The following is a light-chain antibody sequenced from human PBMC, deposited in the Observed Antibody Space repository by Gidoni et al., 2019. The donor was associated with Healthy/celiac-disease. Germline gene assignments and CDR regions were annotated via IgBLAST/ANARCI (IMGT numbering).Light chain of an antibody. V-gene: IGKV3-20*01. CDR2: GAS. Sequence: EIVLTPSPGTLSLSPGERATLSCRASQSISSSYLAWYQQKPGQAPRLLIYGASSRATGITDRCSGSGSGTDFTLTISRLEPEDFAVYYCQQYGSSLFGQXTKVEIK. CDR1: QSISSSY. CDR3: QQYGSSL. J-gene: IGKJ1*01.